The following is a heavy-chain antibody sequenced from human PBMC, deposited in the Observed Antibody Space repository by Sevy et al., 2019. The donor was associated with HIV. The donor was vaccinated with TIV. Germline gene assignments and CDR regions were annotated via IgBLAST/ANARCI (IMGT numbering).Heavy chain of an antibody. CDR2: ISYDGGNQ. J-gene: IGHJ6*02. V-gene: IGHV3-30*03. Sequence: GGSLRLSCAASGFTFYTYGMHWVRQAPGKGLEWVAVISYDGGNQYYADSVKGRFTISRDNSKNTLYLQMNSLRAGDTAVYYCARGLAALPGYYYGMDVWGQGTAVTVSS. CDR1: GFTFYTYG. D-gene: IGHD6-6*01. CDR3: ARGLAALPGYYYGMDV.